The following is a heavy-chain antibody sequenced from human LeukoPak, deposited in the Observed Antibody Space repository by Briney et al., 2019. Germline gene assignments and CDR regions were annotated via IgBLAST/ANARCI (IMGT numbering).Heavy chain of an antibody. Sequence: ASVKVSCKASGYTFTGYYMHWVRQAPGQGLEWMGWINPNSGNTGYAQKFQGRVTMTRNTSISTAYMELSSLRSEDTAVYYCARGLDYDFWSGYYYYYGMDVWGQGTTVTVSS. D-gene: IGHD3-3*01. CDR3: ARGLDYDFWSGYYYYYGMDV. CDR1: GYTFTGYY. J-gene: IGHJ6*02. CDR2: INPNSGNT. V-gene: IGHV1-8*02.